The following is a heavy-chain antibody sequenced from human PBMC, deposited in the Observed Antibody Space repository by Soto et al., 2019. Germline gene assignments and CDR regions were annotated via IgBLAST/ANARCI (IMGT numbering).Heavy chain of an antibody. J-gene: IGHJ6*02. CDR3: ARVDCSSSSCQGNYYYYGMDV. CDR2: IIPIFGTT. D-gene: IGHD2-2*01. Sequence: QVQLVQSGAKVKKPGSSVKVSCKASGGTFSSYVISWVRQAPGQGLEWMGGIIPIFGTTNYAQKFQGRVTIVADESTSTANMELSSLRSADTAVYYCARVDCSSSSCQGNYYYYGMDVWGQGTTVTVSS. CDR1: GGTFSSYV. V-gene: IGHV1-69*01.